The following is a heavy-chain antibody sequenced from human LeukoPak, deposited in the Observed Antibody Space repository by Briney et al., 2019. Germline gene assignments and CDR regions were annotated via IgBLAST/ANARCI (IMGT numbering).Heavy chain of an antibody. D-gene: IGHD1-26*01. CDR1: GGTFSSYA. V-gene: IGHV1-2*02. CDR2: INPNSGGT. J-gene: IGHJ4*02. Sequence: ASVKVSCKASGGTFSSYAISWVRQAPGQGLEWMGWINPNSGGTNYAQKFQGRVTMTRDTSISTAYMELSRLRSDDTAVYYCATEIYSGRLDYWGQGTLVTVSS. CDR3: ATEIYSGRLDY.